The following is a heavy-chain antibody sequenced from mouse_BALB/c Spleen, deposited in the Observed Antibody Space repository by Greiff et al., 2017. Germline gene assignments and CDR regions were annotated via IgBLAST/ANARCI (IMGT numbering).Heavy chain of an antibody. Sequence: EVQLVETGGGLVQPKGSLKLSCAASGFTFNTNAMNWVRQAPGKGLEWVARIRSKSNNYATYYADSVKDRFTISRDDSQSMLYLQMNNLKTEDTAMYYCVRGHYFDYWGQGTTLTVSS. CDR3: VRGHYFDY. J-gene: IGHJ2*01. CDR2: IRSKSNNYAT. CDR1: GFTFNTNA. V-gene: IGHV10S3*01.